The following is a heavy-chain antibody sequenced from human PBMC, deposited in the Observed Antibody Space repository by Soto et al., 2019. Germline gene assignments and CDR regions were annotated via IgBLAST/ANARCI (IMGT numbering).Heavy chain of an antibody. CDR1: GGTFSSYA. Sequence: ASVKVSCKASGGTFSSYAISWVRQAPGQGLEWMGGIIPIFGTANYAQKFQGRVTITADESTSTAYMELSSLRSEDTAVYYCAREVVVVAAQNAFDIWGQGTMVTVSS. CDR3: AREVVVVAAQNAFDI. D-gene: IGHD2-15*01. J-gene: IGHJ3*02. V-gene: IGHV1-69*13. CDR2: IIPIFGTA.